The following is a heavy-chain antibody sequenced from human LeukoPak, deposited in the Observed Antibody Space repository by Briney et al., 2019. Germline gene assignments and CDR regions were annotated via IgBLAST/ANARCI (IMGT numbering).Heavy chain of an antibody. V-gene: IGHV4-59*08. J-gene: IGHJ3*01. CDR3: ARHAPFYYDSSDYRAFDL. Sequence: SETLTLTCTVSSASVSTYYMSWVRQPPGKGLEWIGYIFYSGSTNYNPSLKSRVTISVDTSKNQFSLNLRSVTAADTAVYYCARHAPFYYDSSDYRAFDLWGQGTMVTVSS. D-gene: IGHD3-22*01. CDR1: SASVSTYY. CDR2: IFYSGST.